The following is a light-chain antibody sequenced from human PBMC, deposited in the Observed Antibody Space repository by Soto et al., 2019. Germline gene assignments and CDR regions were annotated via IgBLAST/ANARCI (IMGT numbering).Light chain of an antibody. CDR1: QRVSSN. CDR3: QQYNNWPPQIT. Sequence: EIAMTQSPASLAGSPGAKATLFCRAGQRVSSNLAWYQQKPGQAPRLLMYGASTRATGIPARFSGTGSGTEFTLTISSLQSGDFAVYYCQQYNNWPPQITFGQGTRLEIK. J-gene: IGKJ5*01. CDR2: GAS. V-gene: IGKV3-15*01.